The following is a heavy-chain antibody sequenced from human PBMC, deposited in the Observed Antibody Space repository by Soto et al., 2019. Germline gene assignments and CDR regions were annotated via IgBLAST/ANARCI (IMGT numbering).Heavy chain of an antibody. CDR1: GYTFTDYY. J-gene: IGHJ6*02. CDR2: INPNNGDT. D-gene: IGHD3-22*01. Sequence: ASVKVSCKASGYTFTDYYIHWVRQAPGRGLEWMGRINPNNGDTSFAPKFQGRVTMTRDTSISTAYMQLSRLRSDETAVYYCARYWYYYDSRGYYKPVWYYYYGMEVWGQGTTVTV. V-gene: IGHV1-2*06. CDR3: ARYWYYYDSRGYYKPVWYYYYGMEV.